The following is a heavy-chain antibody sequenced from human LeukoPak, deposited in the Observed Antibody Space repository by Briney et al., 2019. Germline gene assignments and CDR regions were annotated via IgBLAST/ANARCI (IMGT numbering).Heavy chain of an antibody. J-gene: IGHJ4*02. D-gene: IGHD2-2*01. CDR3: AKQRADVPLAAANY. CDR1: GFTFSSYA. CDR2: ISGSGDNT. Sequence: PGGSLRLSCAASGFTFSSYAMSWVRQAPGKGLEWVSAISGSGDNTYYADSVKGRFTISRDNSKNTLYLQMNSLRAEDTALYYCAKQRADVPLAAANYWGQGTLVTVSA. V-gene: IGHV3-23*01.